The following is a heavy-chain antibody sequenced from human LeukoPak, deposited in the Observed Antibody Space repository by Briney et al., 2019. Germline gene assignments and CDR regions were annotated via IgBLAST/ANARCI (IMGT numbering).Heavy chain of an antibody. Sequence: GGSLRLSCAASGFTFSSYAMHWVRQAPGKGLEWVSVTSYDGTYKYYADSVKGRFTISRDNSKNTLYLQMNSLRAEDTAVYYCAKEIDSNGYYDYWGQGTLVTVSS. CDR2: TSYDGTYK. V-gene: IGHV3-30-3*01. CDR3: AKEIDSNGYYDY. D-gene: IGHD3-22*01. CDR1: GFTFSSYA. J-gene: IGHJ4*02.